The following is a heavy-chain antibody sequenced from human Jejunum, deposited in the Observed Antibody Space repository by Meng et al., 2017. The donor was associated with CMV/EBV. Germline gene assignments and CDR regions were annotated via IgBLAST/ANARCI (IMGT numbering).Heavy chain of an antibody. Sequence: TLSHYEMHWVRQTPQKGLEWVSVISRSGGDTNYADSVKGRFTISRDNSKNTLYLEMSSLRAEDTAIYYCAKESGQYQMLSYYGLDVWGQGTTVTVSS. CDR2: ISRSGGDT. CDR1: TLSHYE. CDR3: AKESGQYQMLSYYGLDV. V-gene: IGHV3-23*01. J-gene: IGHJ6*02. D-gene: IGHD2-2*01.